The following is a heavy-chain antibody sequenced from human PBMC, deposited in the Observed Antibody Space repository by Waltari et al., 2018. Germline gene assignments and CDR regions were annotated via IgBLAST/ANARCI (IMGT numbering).Heavy chain of an antibody. Sequence: QVQLVQSGAEVKKPGASGKVSCKAAGYTFTNYYIHWVRPAPGHGLEWMGWIHPTNKDTKYAQKFQGRITMTKDTSSSTVYMELTSLRSDDTAVYYCARDGLYYFDYWGQGTLVTVSS. CDR2: IHPTNKDT. V-gene: IGHV1-2*02. CDR1: GYTFTNYY. J-gene: IGHJ4*02. CDR3: ARDGLYYFDY.